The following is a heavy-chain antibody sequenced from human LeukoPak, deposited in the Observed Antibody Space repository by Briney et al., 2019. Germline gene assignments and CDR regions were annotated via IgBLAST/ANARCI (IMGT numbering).Heavy chain of an antibody. CDR3: ARGIAAAAKQGGFDF. Sequence: SETLSLTCTVSGGSISSSSYYWGWIRQPPGKGLEWIGSIYYSGSTYYNPSLKSRVTMSVDTSKNQFSLKLSSVTAADTAVYYCARGIAAAAKQGGFDFWGQGTLVTVSS. CDR1: GGSISSSSYY. J-gene: IGHJ4*02. CDR2: IYYSGST. D-gene: IGHD6-13*01. V-gene: IGHV4-39*07.